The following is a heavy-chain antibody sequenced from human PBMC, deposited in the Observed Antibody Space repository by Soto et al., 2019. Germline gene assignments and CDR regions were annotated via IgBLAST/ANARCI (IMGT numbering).Heavy chain of an antibody. CDR2: IYYSGST. Sequence: SSETLSLTCTVSGGSISSSSYYWGWIRQPPGKGLEWIGSIYYSGSTYYNPSLKSRVTISVDTSKNQFSLKLSSVTAADTAVYYCAILEWLVSAGGSAPWGQGTLVTVSS. V-gene: IGHV4-39*01. CDR1: GGSISSSSYY. D-gene: IGHD3-3*01. CDR3: AILEWLVSAGGSAP. J-gene: IGHJ5*02.